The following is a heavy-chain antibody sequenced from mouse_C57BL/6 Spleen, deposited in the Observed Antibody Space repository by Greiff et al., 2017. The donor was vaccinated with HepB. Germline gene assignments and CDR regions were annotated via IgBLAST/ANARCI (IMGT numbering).Heavy chain of an antibody. J-gene: IGHJ3*01. V-gene: IGHV1-26*01. CDR2: IKPNNGGT. Sequence: EVQLQQSGPELVKPGASVKISCKASGYTFTDYYMNWVKQSHGKSLEWIGEIKPNNGGTSYNQKFKGKATLTVDKSSSTAYMELRILTSEDSAVYYCARDDYSWFAYWGQGTLVTVSA. CDR3: ARDDYSWFAY. D-gene: IGHD2-13*01. CDR1: GYTFTDYY.